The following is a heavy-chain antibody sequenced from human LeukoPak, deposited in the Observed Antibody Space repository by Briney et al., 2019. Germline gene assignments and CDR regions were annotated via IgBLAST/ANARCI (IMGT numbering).Heavy chain of an antibody. CDR1: GYSISSGYY. D-gene: IGHD2-2*01. CDR2: IYHSGST. V-gene: IGHV4-38-2*01. CDR3: AVQHCSSISCWIDP. Sequence: SETLSLTCAVSGYSISSGYYWSWIRQPPGKGLEYIGSIYHSGSTYYNPSLKSRVTISVDTSKNQFSLKVNSVTAADTAVYYCAVQHCSSISCWIDPWGQGTLVTVSS. J-gene: IGHJ5*02.